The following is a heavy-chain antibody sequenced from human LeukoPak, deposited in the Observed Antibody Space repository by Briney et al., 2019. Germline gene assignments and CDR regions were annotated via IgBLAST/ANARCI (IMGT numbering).Heavy chain of an antibody. V-gene: IGHV3-23*01. D-gene: IGHD2-21*02. Sequence: GGSLRLSCAASGFTFSSYGMSWVRQAPGKGLEWVSSISSSGSYIYYADSVKGRFTISRDNSKNTLYLQMNSLRAEDTAVYYCAKDFKAVVVTATFDYWGQGTLVTVSS. CDR2: ISSSGSYI. CDR1: GFTFSSYG. CDR3: AKDFKAVVVTATFDY. J-gene: IGHJ4*02.